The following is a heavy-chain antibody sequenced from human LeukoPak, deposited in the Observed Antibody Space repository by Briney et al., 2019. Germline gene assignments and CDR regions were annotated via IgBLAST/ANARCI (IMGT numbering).Heavy chain of an antibody. CDR2: IYHSGNT. J-gene: IGHJ4*02. Sequence: SETLSLTCTVSGYSISTSYYWGWIRQPPGRGLGWIGSIYHSGNTYYNPSLKSRVTIAVDTSKNQFSLKLTSVTAADTAVYYCARAGYGDSDFDYWGQGTLVTVSS. V-gene: IGHV4-38-2*02. CDR1: GYSISTSYY. CDR3: ARAGYGDSDFDY. D-gene: IGHD4-17*01.